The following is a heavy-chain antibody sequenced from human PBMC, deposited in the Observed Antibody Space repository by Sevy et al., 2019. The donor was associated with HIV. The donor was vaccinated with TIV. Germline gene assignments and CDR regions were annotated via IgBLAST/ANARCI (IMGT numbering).Heavy chain of an antibody. CDR2: VYYVGNS. CDR3: ARVAGGENYDYGIDV. CDR1: GGSVTSSGHY. D-gene: IGHD2-21*01. V-gene: IGHV4-39*01. J-gene: IGHJ6*02. Sequence: SETLSLTCTVSGGSVTSSGHYWGWIRQSPGKGLEWIGAVYYVGNSYANPSLTSRVTISADTSKNLFSLSLASLTAADTAIYYCARVAGGENYDYGIDVWGLGTSVTVSS.